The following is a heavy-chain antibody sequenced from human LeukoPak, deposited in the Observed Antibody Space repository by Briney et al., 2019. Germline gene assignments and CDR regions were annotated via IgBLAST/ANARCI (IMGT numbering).Heavy chain of an antibody. CDR1: GYTFSSYA. D-gene: IGHD2-2*01. J-gene: IGHJ4*02. Sequence: EASVKVSCKASGYTFSSYASSWVRQAPGQGLEWIGWIRAHNGDTHHAHQIQGRVTMTTDTSTRTAYMELGSLRSEDTAVSYCARGEFICTINTCYASALDSWGQGTLVTVAS. CDR2: IRAHNGDT. V-gene: IGHV1-18*01. CDR3: ARGEFICTINTCYASALDS.